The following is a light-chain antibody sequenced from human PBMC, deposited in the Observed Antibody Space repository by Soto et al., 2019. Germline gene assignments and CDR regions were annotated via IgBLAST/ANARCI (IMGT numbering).Light chain of an antibody. Sequence: QSVLTQTPSVSGAPGQRVTISCTGSSSNIGAGYDVHWYQQLPGTAPKLLIYGNSNRPSGVPDRFSGSKSGTSASLAITGLQAEDEADYYCQSYDSSLSVGVFGGGTKLTVL. CDR1: SSNIGAGYD. CDR3: QSYDSSLSVGV. CDR2: GNS. J-gene: IGLJ3*02. V-gene: IGLV1-40*01.